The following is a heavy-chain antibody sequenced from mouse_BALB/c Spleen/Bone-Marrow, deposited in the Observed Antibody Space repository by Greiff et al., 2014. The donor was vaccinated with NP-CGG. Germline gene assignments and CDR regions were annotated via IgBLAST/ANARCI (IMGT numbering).Heavy chain of an antibody. CDR2: ISNGGGST. Sequence: EVQRVESGGGLVQPGGSLKLSCATSGFTFSDYYMYWVRQTPEKRLEWVAYISNGGGSTYYPDTVKGRFTISRDNAKNTLYLQMSRLKSEDTAMSYYARPLFYSSGYASFAYWGQGTLVTVSA. CDR1: GFTFSDYY. J-gene: IGHJ3*01. V-gene: IGHV5-12*02. CDR3: ARPLFYSSGYASFAY. D-gene: IGHD3-1*01.